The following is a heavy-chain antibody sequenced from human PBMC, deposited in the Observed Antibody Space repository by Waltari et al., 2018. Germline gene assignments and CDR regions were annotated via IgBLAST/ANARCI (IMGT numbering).Heavy chain of an antibody. CDR2: IYYSGST. Sequence: QLQLQESGPGLVKPSETLSLTCTVSGGSISSSSYYWGWIRQPPGKGLEWIGSIYYSGSTYYNPSLKSRVTISVDTSKNQFSLKLSSVTAADTAVYYCATRRGGWQNSFDYWGQGTLVTVSS. CDR3: ATRRGGWQNSFDY. CDR1: GGSISSSSYY. J-gene: IGHJ4*02. V-gene: IGHV4-39*07. D-gene: IGHD6-19*01.